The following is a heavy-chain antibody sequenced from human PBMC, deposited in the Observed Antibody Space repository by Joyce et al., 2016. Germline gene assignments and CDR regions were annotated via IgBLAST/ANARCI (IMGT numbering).Heavy chain of an antibody. J-gene: IGHJ4*02. CDR3: ARHQSDFWSGYYPPPFDY. Sequence: EVQLVQSGPEVKKPGESLRISCKASGYNFSKHWIGWVRQMPGKGPEWMRIIYAADSEIRYNPSFQGQVTVSVDTSINTAYLQWSSLKASDSAIYYCARHQSDFWSGYYPPPFDYWGQGSLVIVSS. D-gene: IGHD3-3*01. V-gene: IGHV5-51*01. CDR2: IYAADSEI. CDR1: GYNFSKHW.